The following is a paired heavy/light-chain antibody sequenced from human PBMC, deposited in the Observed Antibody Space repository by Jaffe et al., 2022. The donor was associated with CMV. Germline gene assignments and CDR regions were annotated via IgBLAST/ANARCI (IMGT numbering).Light chain of an antibody. Sequence: DIVMTQSPDSLAVSLGERATINCKSSQSVLYSSNNNNYLAWYQQKPGQPPKLLIYWASTRESGVPDRFSGSGSGTDFTLTISSLQAEDVAVYYCQQYYSIPRLTFGGGTKVEIK. V-gene: IGKV4-1*01. CDR3: QQYYSIPRLT. CDR2: WAS. CDR1: QSVLYSSNNNNY. J-gene: IGKJ4*01.
Heavy chain of an antibody. CDR1: GFTFDVYA. D-gene: IGHD5-18*01. CDR3: AKDSIRYGYSYGDY. V-gene: IGHV3-9*01. Sequence: EVQLVESGGGLVQPGRSLRLSCAASGFTFDVYAMHWVRQAPGKGLEWVSGISWNSDTIGYADSVKGRFTISRDNAKNSLYLQMNSLRAEDTALYYCAKDSIRYGYSYGDYWGQGTLVTVSS. CDR2: ISWNSDTI. J-gene: IGHJ4*02.